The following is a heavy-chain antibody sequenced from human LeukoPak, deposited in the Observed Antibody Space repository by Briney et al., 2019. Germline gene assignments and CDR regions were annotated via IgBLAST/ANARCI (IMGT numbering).Heavy chain of an antibody. CDR1: GFTFGSYG. CDR2: ISPNADRT. CDR3: AIMHGYYDGSGYWVQ. V-gene: IGHV3-23*01. Sequence: GGSLRLSCAASGFTFGSYGMSWVRQAPGKGLEWVSCISPNADRTSYADSVESRFTISRDNPRNTLYMQMNSLRDEDTALYYCAIMHGYYDGSGYWVQWGQGTLVTVSS. J-gene: IGHJ1*01. D-gene: IGHD3-22*01.